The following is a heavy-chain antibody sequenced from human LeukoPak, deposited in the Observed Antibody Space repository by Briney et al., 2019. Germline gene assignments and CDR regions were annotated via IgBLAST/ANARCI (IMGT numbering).Heavy chain of an antibody. V-gene: IGHV4-34*01. J-gene: IGHJ4*02. D-gene: IGHD3-10*01. CDR2: INHSGST. CDR3: ARDRVQGRYFDY. Sequence: PSETLSLTCAVYGGSFSGYYWSWIRQPPGKGLEWIGEINHSGSTNYNPSLKSRVTISVDTSKNQFSLKLSSVTAADTAVYYCARDRVQGRYFDYWGQGTLVTVSS. CDR1: GGSFSGYY.